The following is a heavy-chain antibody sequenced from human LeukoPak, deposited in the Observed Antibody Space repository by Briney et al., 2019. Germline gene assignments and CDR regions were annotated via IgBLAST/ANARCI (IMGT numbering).Heavy chain of an antibody. CDR2: ISSSSSYI. J-gene: IGHJ4*02. CDR3: ARDAGYDFWSGYYTDY. V-gene: IGHV3-21*01. CDR1: GFTFSSYS. Sequence: GGSVRLSCAASGFTFSSYSMNWIRQVPGKGLEWVSSISSSSSYIYYADSVKGRFTISRDNAKNSLYLQMNSLRAEDTAVYYCARDAGYDFWSGYYTDYWGQGTLVTVSS. D-gene: IGHD3-3*01.